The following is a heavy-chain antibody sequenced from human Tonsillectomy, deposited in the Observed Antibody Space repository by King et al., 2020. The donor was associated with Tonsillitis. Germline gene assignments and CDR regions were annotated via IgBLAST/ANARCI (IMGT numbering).Heavy chain of an antibody. V-gene: IGHV1-69*01. D-gene: IGHD3-9*01. CDR1: GGTFSSYA. Sequence: QLVQSGAEVKKPGSSVKVSCKASGGTFSSYAISWVRQAPGQGLEWMGGIIPIFGTANYAQKFQGRVTITADESTSTAYMELSSLRSEDTAVYYCAVLVRYVDWPPDYYYYGIDVWGQGTTVTVSS. CDR3: AVLVRYVDWPPDYYYYGIDV. CDR2: IIPIFGTA. J-gene: IGHJ6*02.